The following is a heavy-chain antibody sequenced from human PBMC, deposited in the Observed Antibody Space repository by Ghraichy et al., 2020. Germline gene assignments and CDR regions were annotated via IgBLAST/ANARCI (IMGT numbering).Heavy chain of an antibody. V-gene: IGHV3-7*01. Sequence: GGSLRLSCAASGFTFSSYWMSWVRQAPGKGLEWVANIKQDGSEKYYVDSVKGRFTISRDNAKNSLYLQMNSLRAEDTAVYYCARMRPEGGQWLNQLYFDYWGQGTLVTVSS. D-gene: IGHD6-19*01. CDR3: ARMRPEGGQWLNQLYFDY. CDR2: IKQDGSEK. CDR1: GFTFSSYW. J-gene: IGHJ4*02.